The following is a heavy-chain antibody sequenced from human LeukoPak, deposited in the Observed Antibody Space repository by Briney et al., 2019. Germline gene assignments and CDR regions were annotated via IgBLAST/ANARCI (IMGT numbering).Heavy chain of an antibody. CDR3: ATERQKYFDY. CDR2: ITWDGGST. Sequence: GGSLRLSCAASGFTFDDYTMHWVRQAPGKGLEWVSLITWDGGSTFYTDSVKGRFTISRDNSKNSLSLQMNSLRSEDTALYYCATERQKYFDYWGQGTLVTVSS. CDR1: GFTFDDYT. J-gene: IGHJ4*02. V-gene: IGHV3-43*01.